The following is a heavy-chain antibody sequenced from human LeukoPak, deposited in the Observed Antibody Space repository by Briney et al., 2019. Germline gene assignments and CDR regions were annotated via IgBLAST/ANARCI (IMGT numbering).Heavy chain of an antibody. D-gene: IGHD1-26*01. V-gene: IGHV3-21*01. J-gene: IGHJ4*02. CDR2: ISSSSSYI. CDR1: GFTFSSYS. CDR3: ARGGYSGSYPSFDY. Sequence: PGGSLRLSCAASGFTFSSYSMNWVREAPREGLEWVSSISSSSSYIYYADSVKGLFTISRNNAKNSLYLQMNSLRAEDTAVYYCARGGYSGSYPSFDYWGQGTLVTVSS.